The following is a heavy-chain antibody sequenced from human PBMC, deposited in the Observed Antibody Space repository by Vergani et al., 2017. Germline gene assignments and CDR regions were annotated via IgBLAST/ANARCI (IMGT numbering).Heavy chain of an antibody. J-gene: IGHJ6*02. V-gene: IGHV1-69*12. CDR3: ARDSGVVVAPYYYYYGMDV. CDR2: IIPIFGQG. CDR1: GGTFSSYA. D-gene: IGHD3-22*01. Sequence: QVQLVQSGAEVKKPGSSVKVSCKASGGTFSSYAISWVRQAPGQGLEWMGGIIPIFGQGNYGQKFQGRVTITADESTSTAYMELSSLRSKDTAVYYCARDSGVVVAPYYYYYGMDVWGQGTTVTVSS.